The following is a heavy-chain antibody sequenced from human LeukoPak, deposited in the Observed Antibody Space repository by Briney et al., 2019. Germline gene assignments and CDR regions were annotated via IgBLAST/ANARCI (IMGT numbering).Heavy chain of an antibody. D-gene: IGHD2-2*01. CDR1: GGSISSSSYY. CDR2: KCHSGST. Sequence: SETLSLTCSVSGGSISSSSYYWGWIRQPPGKGLEWIGSKCHSGSTYYNPSLKSRITISVDTSQNQFSLKLTSVTAADTAVYYCARDFRGVGAPAGLLDIWGQGTVVTVSS. V-gene: IGHV4-39*02. CDR3: ARDFRGVGAPAGLLDI. J-gene: IGHJ3*02.